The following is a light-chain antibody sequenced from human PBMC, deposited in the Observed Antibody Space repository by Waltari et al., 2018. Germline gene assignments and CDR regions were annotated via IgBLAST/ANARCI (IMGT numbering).Light chain of an antibody. Sequence: QSALTQPASMSGSPGHSITISCAGTSEDVGGYNLVSWYQQHPGKAPKLIIFEVTKRPLGVSYRFSGSRSGNSASLTLSWLQPEDEAAYYCCSYAGTSSCVFGGCTNVTVL. CDR2: EVT. CDR3: CSYAGTSSCV. J-gene: IGLJ3*02. CDR1: SEDVGGYNL. V-gene: IGLV2-23*02.